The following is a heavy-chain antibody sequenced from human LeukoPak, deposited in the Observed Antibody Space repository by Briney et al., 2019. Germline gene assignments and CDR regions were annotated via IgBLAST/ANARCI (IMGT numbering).Heavy chain of an antibody. D-gene: IGHD6-19*01. CDR2: ISSSSSYI. CDR1: GFTFSSYS. J-gene: IGHJ4*02. CDR3: ARGDYSSGWLFDY. V-gene: IGHV3-21*01. Sequence: NPGGSLRLSCAASGFTFSSYSMNWVRQAPGKGLEWVSSISSSSSYIYYADSVKGRFTISRDNAKNSLYLQMNSLRAEDTAVYYCARGDYSSGWLFDYWGQGTLVTVSS.